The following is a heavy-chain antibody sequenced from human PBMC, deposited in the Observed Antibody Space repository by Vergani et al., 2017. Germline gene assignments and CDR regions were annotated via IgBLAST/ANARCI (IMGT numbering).Heavy chain of an antibody. D-gene: IGHD2-2*01. CDR2: ISGSGGST. J-gene: IGHJ1*01. Sequence: EVQLLESGGGLVQPGGSLRLSCAASGFTFSSYAMSWVRQAPGKGLEWVSAISGSGGSTYYADSVKGRFTISRDNSKNTLYLQMNSLRAEDTAVYYCAKGPPRYCSSTSCYRYFQHWGQGTLVTVSS. CDR1: GFTFSSYA. V-gene: IGHV3-23*01. CDR3: AKGPPRYCSSTSCYRYFQH.